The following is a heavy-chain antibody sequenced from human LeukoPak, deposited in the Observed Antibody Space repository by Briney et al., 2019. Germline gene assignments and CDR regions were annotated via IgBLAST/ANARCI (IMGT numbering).Heavy chain of an antibody. V-gene: IGHV3-73*01. D-gene: IGHD5-18*01. CDR3: TGMWIQLWLSSEAFDI. CDR1: GFTFSSYA. CDR2: IRSKANSYAT. J-gene: IGHJ3*02. Sequence: GGSLRLSCAVSGFTFSSYAMSWVRQASGKGLEWVGRIRSKANSYATAYAASVKGRFTISRDDSKNTAYLQMNSLKTEDTAVYYCTGMWIQLWLSSEAFDIWGQGTMVTVSS.